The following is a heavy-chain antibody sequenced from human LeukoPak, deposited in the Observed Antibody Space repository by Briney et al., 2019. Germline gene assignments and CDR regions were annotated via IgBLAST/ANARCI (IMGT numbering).Heavy chain of an antibody. V-gene: IGHV4-39*01. CDR1: GGSISSSSYY. CDR2: IYYSGST. CDR3: ASTYYYGSGSYPTFDP. D-gene: IGHD3-10*01. J-gene: IGHJ5*02. Sequence: SETLSLTCTVSGGSISSSSYYWGWIRQPPGKGLEWIGSIYYSGSTYYNPSLRSRVTISVDTSKNQFSLKLSSVTAADTAVYYCASTYYYGSGSYPTFDPWGQGTLVTVSS.